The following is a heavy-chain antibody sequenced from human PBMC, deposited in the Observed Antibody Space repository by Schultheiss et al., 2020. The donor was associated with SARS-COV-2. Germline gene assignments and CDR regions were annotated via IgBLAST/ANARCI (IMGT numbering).Heavy chain of an antibody. J-gene: IGHJ6*03. V-gene: IGHV4-39*07. Sequence: SQTLSLTCTVSGGSISSSDCNWGWIRQPPGKGLEWIGEIYHSGSTNYNPSLKSRVTMSVDTSKNQFSLKLSSVTAADTAVYYCARARAAPPLDYYYYMDVWGKGTTVTVSS. CDR2: IYHSGST. CDR1: GGSISSSDCN. D-gene: IGHD2-15*01. CDR3: ARARAAPPLDYYYYMDV.